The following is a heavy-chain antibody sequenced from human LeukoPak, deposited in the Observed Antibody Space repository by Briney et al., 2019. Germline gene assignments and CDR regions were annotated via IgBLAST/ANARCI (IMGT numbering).Heavy chain of an antibody. CDR3: ARLGVAAAGAYYFDY. CDR2: IYYSGST. D-gene: IGHD6-13*01. J-gene: IGHJ4*02. CDR1: GGSISRGDYY. Sequence: SSQTLSLTCTVSGGSISRGDYYWSWIRQPPGKGLEWIGYIYYSGSTYYNPSLKSRVTTSVDTSKNQFSLKLSSVTAADTAVYYCARLGVAAAGAYYFDYWGQGTLVTVSS. V-gene: IGHV4-30-4*01.